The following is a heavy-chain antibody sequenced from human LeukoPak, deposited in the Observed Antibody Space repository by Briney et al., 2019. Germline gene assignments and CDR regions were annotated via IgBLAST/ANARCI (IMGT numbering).Heavy chain of an antibody. V-gene: IGHV4-39*01. CDR1: GGSISSSSYY. Sequence: SETLSLTYTVSGGSISSSSYYWGWIRQPPGKGLEWIGNIYYSGTTYYNPSLKSRVTISADTPKNQFSLKVSSVTAADTAVYYCASFYSSSSGSWFDPWGQGTLVTVSS. CDR3: ASFYSSSSGSWFDP. CDR2: IYYSGTT. J-gene: IGHJ5*02. D-gene: IGHD6-6*01.